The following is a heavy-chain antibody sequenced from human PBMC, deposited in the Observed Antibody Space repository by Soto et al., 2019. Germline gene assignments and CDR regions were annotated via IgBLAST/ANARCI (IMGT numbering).Heavy chain of an antibody. CDR1: GYTFTSYG. CDR2: ISAYNGNT. CDR3: AREDPARSDDYFDY. J-gene: IGHJ4*02. Sequence: ASVKVSCKASGYTFTSYGISWVRQAPGQGLEWMGWISAYNGNTNYAQKLQGRVTMTTDTSTSTAYMELRSLRSDDTAVYYCAREDPARSDDYFDYWGQGTLVTVSS. V-gene: IGHV1-18*01.